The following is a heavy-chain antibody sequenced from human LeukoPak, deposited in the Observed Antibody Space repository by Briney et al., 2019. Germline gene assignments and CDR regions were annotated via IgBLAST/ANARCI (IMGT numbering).Heavy chain of an antibody. V-gene: IGHV3-23*01. D-gene: IGHD3-10*01. Sequence: GGSLRLSCAASGFTICTYGMSWVRQAPGKGLEWVSCISGPTTYYADSVKGRFTISRDTSKNSVYLQMNSLRGEDTAVYYCAKSVYHSGNYWGQGTLVTVSS. CDR3: AKSVYHSGNY. CDR1: GFTICTYG. CDR2: ISGPTT. J-gene: IGHJ4*02.